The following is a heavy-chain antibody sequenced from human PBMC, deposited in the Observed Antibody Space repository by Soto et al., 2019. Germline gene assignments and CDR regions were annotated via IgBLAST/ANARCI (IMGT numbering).Heavy chain of an antibody. J-gene: IGHJ4*02. CDR1: GFTFSSYA. D-gene: IGHD5-18*01. V-gene: IGHV3-30-3*01. Sequence: QVQLVESGGGVVQPGRSLRLSCAASGFTFSSYAMHWVRQAPGKGLEWVAVISSDGSNKYYADSVKGRFTISRDNSKNTRYLQMNSLRAEDTAVYYCAREGGYSYGGYCFDYWGQGTLVTVSS. CDR3: AREGGYSYGGYCFDY. CDR2: ISSDGSNK.